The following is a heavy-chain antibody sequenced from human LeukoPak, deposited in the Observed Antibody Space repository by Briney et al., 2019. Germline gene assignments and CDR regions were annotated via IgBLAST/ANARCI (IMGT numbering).Heavy chain of an antibody. CDR2: MNPNSGNT. Sequence: ASVKVSCKASGYTFTSYDINWVRQATGQGLEWMGWMNPNSGNTGYAQKFQGRVTITRNTSISTAYMELRSLRSDDTAVYYCARDSRGIAAKFDYWGQGTLVTVSS. CDR1: GYTFTSYD. J-gene: IGHJ4*02. V-gene: IGHV1-8*03. CDR3: ARDSRGIAAKFDY. D-gene: IGHD6-13*01.